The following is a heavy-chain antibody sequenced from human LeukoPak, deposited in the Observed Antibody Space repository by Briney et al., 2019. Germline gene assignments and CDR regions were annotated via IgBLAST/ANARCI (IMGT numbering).Heavy chain of an antibody. CDR3: ARVLEDTAMVLYYYYYYMDV. CDR1: GYSISSGYY. V-gene: IGHV4-38-2*02. Sequence: SETLSLTCTVSGYSISSGYYWGWIRQPPGKGLEWIGSIYHSGSTYYNPSLKSRVTISVDTSKNQFSLKLSSVTAANTAVYYCARVLEDTAMVLYYYYYYMDVWGKGTTVTVSS. D-gene: IGHD5-18*01. J-gene: IGHJ6*03. CDR2: IYHSGST.